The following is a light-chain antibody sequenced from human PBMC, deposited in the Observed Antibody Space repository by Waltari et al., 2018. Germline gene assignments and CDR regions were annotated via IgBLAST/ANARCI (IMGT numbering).Light chain of an antibody. Sequence: EIVLTQSPGTLSLSPGERATLSCRASQTVRTTYLAWYQQKPGQAPTLLIYGASSRATCIPDSFSGSGSGTDFSLTISSLEPEDFAVYYCQQYDISPLTFGGGTKVEIK. V-gene: IGKV3-20*01. CDR2: GAS. CDR1: QTVRTTY. J-gene: IGKJ4*01. CDR3: QQYDISPLT.